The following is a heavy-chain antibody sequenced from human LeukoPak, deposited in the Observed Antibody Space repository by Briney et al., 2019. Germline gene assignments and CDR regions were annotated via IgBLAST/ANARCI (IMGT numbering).Heavy chain of an antibody. Sequence: GGSLRLSCAASGFTFSSYAMSWVRQAPGKGLEWVSAISGSGVSTYYADSVKGRFTISRDNSKNTLSLQMNSLRAEDTAVYYCAKVDTAMGGYFDYWGQGTLVTVSS. CDR3: AKVDTAMGGYFDY. J-gene: IGHJ4*02. CDR2: ISGSGVST. D-gene: IGHD5-18*01. V-gene: IGHV3-23*01. CDR1: GFTFSSYA.